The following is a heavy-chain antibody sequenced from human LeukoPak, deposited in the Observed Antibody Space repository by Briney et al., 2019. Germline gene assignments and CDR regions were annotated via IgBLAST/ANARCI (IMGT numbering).Heavy chain of an antibody. CDR2: FDPEDGET. J-gene: IGHJ4*02. CDR3: AIVGRYSSDWYPFDY. V-gene: IGHV1-24*01. Sequence: ASVKVSCKVSGYTLTELAMHWVRQAPGKGLEWMGGFDPEDGETIYAQEFQGRVTMTEDTSTDTAYMELSSLRSEDTAVYYCAIVGRYSSDWYPFDYWGQGTLVTVSS. D-gene: IGHD6-19*01. CDR1: GYTLTELA.